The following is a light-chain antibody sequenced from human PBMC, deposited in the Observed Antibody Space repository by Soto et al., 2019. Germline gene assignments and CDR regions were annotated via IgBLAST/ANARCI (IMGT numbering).Light chain of an antibody. J-gene: IGKJ1*01. Sequence: EIVMTQSPATLSVSPGDRATLSCRASQSVSSNLAWYQQKPGQAPRLLIHGASTRATGIPARFSGSGSGTEFPLIISSLQSEEFAVYYCQQYNVWPTFGQGTKVEIK. CDR3: QQYNVWPT. CDR1: QSVSSN. V-gene: IGKV3-15*01. CDR2: GAS.